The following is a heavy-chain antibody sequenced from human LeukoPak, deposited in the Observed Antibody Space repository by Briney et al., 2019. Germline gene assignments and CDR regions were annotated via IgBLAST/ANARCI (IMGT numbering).Heavy chain of an antibody. Sequence: SETLSLTCTVSGGSISSYYWSWIRQPAGKGLEWIGRIYTSGSTNYNPSLKSRVTMSVDTSKNQFSLKLSSVTAADTAVYYCARHGAVDPATLRYYYYYYMDVWGKGTTVTVSS. V-gene: IGHV4-4*07. D-gene: IGHD5-18*01. CDR1: GGSISSYY. CDR2: IYTSGST. J-gene: IGHJ6*03. CDR3: ARHGAVDPATLRYYYYYYMDV.